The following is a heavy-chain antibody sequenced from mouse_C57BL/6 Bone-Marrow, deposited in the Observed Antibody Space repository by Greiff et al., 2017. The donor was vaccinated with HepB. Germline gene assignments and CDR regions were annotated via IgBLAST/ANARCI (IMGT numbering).Heavy chain of an antibody. CDR2: INPNNGGT. J-gene: IGHJ1*03. D-gene: IGHD1-1*01. V-gene: IGHV1-18*01. Sequence: VQLKQSGPELVKPGASVKIPCKASGYTFTDYNMDWVKQSHGKSLEWIGDINPNNGGTIYNQKFKGKATLTVDKSSSTAYMELRSLTSEDTAVYYCTPITTGYWYFDVWGTGTTVTVSS. CDR3: TPITTGYWYFDV. CDR1: GYTFTDYN.